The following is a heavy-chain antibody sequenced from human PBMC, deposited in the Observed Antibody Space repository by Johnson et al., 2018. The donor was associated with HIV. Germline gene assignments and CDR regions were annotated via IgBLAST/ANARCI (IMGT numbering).Heavy chain of an antibody. CDR2: IWYDGSNK. Sequence: HVQLVESGGGVVQPGRSLRLSCSASGFTFSSYGMHWVRQAPGKGLEWVAVIWYDGSNKYYADSVKGRFTISRDNAKNSLYLQMNSLRAEDTALYYCARVTGGYYSSSFGNAFDIWGQGTMVTVSS. V-gene: IGHV3-33*01. D-gene: IGHD6-6*01. CDR3: ARVTGGYYSSSFGNAFDI. CDR1: GFTFSSYG. J-gene: IGHJ3*02.